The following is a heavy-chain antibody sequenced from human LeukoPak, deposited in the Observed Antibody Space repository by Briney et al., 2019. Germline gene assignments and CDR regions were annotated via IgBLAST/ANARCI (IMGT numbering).Heavy chain of an antibody. V-gene: IGHV3-7*01. CDR2: IKQDGSEK. CDR1: GFTFSSYW. J-gene: IGHJ4*02. Sequence: PGGSLRLSCAASGFTFSSYWMSWVRQAPGKGLEWAANIKQDGSEKYYVDSVKGRFTISRDNAKNSLYLQMNSLRAEDTAVYYCARERRIAAAGYYYFDYWGQGTLVTVSS. CDR3: ARERRIAAAGYYYFDY. D-gene: IGHD6-13*01.